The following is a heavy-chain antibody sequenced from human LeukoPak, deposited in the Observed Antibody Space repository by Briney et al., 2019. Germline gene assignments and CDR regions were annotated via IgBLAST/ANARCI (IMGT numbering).Heavy chain of an antibody. V-gene: IGHV3-30*18. J-gene: IGHJ4*02. CDR1: GFTFSSYG. CDR3: AKSRFGESYFDY. CDR2: ISYDGSNK. D-gene: IGHD3-10*01. Sequence: GGSLRLSCAASGFTFSSYGMHWVRQAPGKGPEWVAVISYDGSNKYYADSVKGRFTISRDNSKNTLYLQMNSLRAEDTAVYYCAKSRFGESYFDYWGQGTLVTVSS.